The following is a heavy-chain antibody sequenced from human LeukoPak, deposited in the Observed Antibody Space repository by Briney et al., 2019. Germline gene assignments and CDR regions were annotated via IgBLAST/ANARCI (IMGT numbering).Heavy chain of an antibody. V-gene: IGHV4-61*02. CDR1: GGSISSGSYY. D-gene: IGHD5-18*01. J-gene: IGHJ3*02. CDR2: IYTSGST. CDR3: ARYGRRGYSYGSRGLDAFDI. Sequence: PSQTLSLTCTVSGGSISSGSYYWRWIRQPAGKGPEWIVRIYTSGSTNYNPSLKSRVTISVDTSKNQFSLKLSSVTAADTAVYYCARYGRRGYSYGSRGLDAFDIWGQGTMVTVSS.